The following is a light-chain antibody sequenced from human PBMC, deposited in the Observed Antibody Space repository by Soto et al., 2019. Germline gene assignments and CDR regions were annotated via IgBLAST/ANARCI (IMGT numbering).Light chain of an antibody. CDR2: DAS. CDR1: QSVGST. Sequence: EIVMTQSPATLSVSPGERATLSCRASQSVGSTLAWYQQKVGQAPRLLIYDASARATGIPARFSGSGSGTEFTLTISSLQSEDFAVYYCQHYTDWPDTFGQGTEV. J-gene: IGKJ1*01. V-gene: IGKV3-15*01. CDR3: QHYTDWPDT.